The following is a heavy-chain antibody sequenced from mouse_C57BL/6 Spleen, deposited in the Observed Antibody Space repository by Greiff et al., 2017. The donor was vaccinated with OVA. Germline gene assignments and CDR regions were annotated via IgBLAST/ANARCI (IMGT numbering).Heavy chain of an antibody. J-gene: IGHJ2*01. CDR1: GYSFTSYY. CDR2: IYPGSGNT. Sequence: QVQLQQSGPELVKPGASVKISCKASGYSFTSYYIHWVKQRPGQGLEWIGWIYPGSGNTKYNEKFKGKATLTADTSSSTAYMQLSSLTSEDSAVYYCARYDYDVPYYFDYWGQGTTLTVSS. D-gene: IGHD2-4*01. V-gene: IGHV1-66*01. CDR3: ARYDYDVPYYFDY.